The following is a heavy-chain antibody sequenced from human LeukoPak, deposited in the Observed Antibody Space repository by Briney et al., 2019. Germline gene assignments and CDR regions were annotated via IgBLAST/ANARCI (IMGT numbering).Heavy chain of an antibody. CDR1: GFTFSSYA. V-gene: IGHV3-23*01. D-gene: IGHD1-14*01. Sequence: GGSLRLSCAASGFTFSSYAMSWVRQAPGKGLEWVSATTGSGGTTYYADSVKGRFTISRDNSKNTLYLQMNSLRVEDTAVYYCARKIAGTSRGAFDIWGQGTMVIVSS. CDR3: ARKIAGTSRGAFDI. J-gene: IGHJ3*02. CDR2: TTGSGGTT.